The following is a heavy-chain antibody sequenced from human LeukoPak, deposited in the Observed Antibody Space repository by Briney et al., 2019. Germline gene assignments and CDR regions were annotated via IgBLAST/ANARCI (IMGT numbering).Heavy chain of an antibody. CDR2: IRYDGSNK. D-gene: IGHD1-1*01. CDR3: AKNDWNAMYYFDY. V-gene: IGHV3-30*02. CDR1: GFTFSSYG. Sequence: PGGSLRLSCAASGFTFSSYGMHWVRQAPGKGLEWVAFIRYDGSNKYYADSVKGRFTISRDNSKNTLYLQMNSLRAEDTAVYYCAKNDWNAMYYFDYWGQGTLVTVSS. J-gene: IGHJ4*02.